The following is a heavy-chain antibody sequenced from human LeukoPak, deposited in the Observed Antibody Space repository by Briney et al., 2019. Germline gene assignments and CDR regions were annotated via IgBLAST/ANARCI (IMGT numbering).Heavy chain of an antibody. J-gene: IGHJ4*02. D-gene: IGHD3-10*01. Sequence: PGGSLRLSCAASAFTFSSYGMHWVRQAPGKGLEWLAVIWSDGINKSYADSVKGPFTISRDNSKNTLYLQMNSLRDEDTAVYSCATRKFDDSGTYALGYWGQGTLVTVSS. CDR3: ATRKFDDSGTYALGY. CDR2: IWSDGINK. V-gene: IGHV3-33*01. CDR1: AFTFSSYG.